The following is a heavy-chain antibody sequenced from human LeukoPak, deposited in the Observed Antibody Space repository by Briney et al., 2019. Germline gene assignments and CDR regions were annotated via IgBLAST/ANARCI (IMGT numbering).Heavy chain of an antibody. Sequence: SETLFLTCTVSGGSMSSYYWSWIRQPPGKGLEWIGYIYYSGSTNYNPSLKSRVTISVDTSKNQFSLKLSSVTAADTAVYYCAREDSSGWFGYWGQGTLVTVSS. V-gene: IGHV4-59*01. D-gene: IGHD6-19*01. CDR3: AREDSSGWFGY. J-gene: IGHJ4*02. CDR1: GGSMSSYY. CDR2: IYYSGST.